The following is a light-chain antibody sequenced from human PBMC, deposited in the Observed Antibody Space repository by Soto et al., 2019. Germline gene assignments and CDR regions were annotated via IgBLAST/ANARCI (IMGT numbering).Light chain of an antibody. CDR2: KAS. V-gene: IGKV1-5*03. CDR3: HQYDSYPFL. Sequence: IHMTQSPSTLSASVGDRVTITCRASQSISSWLAWYQQKPGKAPNLLIYKASSLESGVPSRFSGSGSGTEFTLTISSLQPDDFATYYCHQYDSYPFLFGGGTKVDIK. CDR1: QSISSW. J-gene: IGKJ4*01.